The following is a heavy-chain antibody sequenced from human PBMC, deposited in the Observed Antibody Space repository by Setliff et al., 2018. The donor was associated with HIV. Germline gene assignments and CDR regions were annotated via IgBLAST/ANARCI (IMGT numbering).Heavy chain of an antibody. D-gene: IGHD6-19*01. CDR1: GFTFSGFA. CDR2: ISWNSGSI. V-gene: IGHV3-9*01. Sequence: PGGSLRLSCVASGFTFSGFAMRWVRQAPGKGLEWVSGISWNSGSIGYADSVKGRFTISRDDAKNSLYLQMNSLRAEDTALYYCAKDMTYSSGAFDYWGQGTLVTVS. CDR3: AKDMTYSSGAFDY. J-gene: IGHJ4*02.